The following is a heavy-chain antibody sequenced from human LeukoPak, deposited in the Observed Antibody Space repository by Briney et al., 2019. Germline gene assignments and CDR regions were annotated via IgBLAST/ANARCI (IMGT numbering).Heavy chain of an antibody. CDR1: GFTFSSYW. CDR3: AKTYYYSSGNF. D-gene: IGHD3-10*01. Sequence: GGSLRLSCAASGFTFSSYWMSWVRQAPGKGLEWVANIKQDGSEKYYVDSVKGRFTISRDNAKNSLYLQMNSLRAEDTAIYYCAKTYYYSSGNFWGQGTLVTVSS. V-gene: IGHV3-7*01. J-gene: IGHJ4*02. CDR2: IKQDGSEK.